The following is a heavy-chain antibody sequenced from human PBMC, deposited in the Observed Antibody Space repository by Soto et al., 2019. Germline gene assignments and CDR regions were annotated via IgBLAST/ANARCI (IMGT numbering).Heavy chain of an antibody. CDR3: ARDYPHTYCSGGICYSGEFDY. CDR1: GYTFTSYG. D-gene: IGHD2-15*01. J-gene: IGHJ4*01. Sequence: QVQLVQSGAEVKKPGASVKVSCKASGYTFTSYGISWVRQAPGQGLEWMGWISAYNGNTNYAQKLQGRVTMTTDTSTSTAYMELSSLRSDATAVYYCARDYPHTYCSGGICYSGEFDYCGKGTLVTVSS. V-gene: IGHV1-18*01. CDR2: ISAYNGNT.